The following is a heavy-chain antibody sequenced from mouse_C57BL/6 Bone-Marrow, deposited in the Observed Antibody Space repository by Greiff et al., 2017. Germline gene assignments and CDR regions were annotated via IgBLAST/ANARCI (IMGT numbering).Heavy chain of an antibody. V-gene: IGHV1-47*01. D-gene: IGHD1-1*01. CDR1: GYTFTTYP. CDR2: FHPYNDDT. Sequence: VKLVESGAELVKPGASVKMSCKASGYTFTTYPIEWMKQNHGKSLEWIGNFHPYNDDTKYNEKFKGKATLTVEKSSSTVYLELSRLTSDDSAVYYCLLYYYGSSYGGGFAYWGQGTLVTVSA. CDR3: LLYYYGSSYGGGFAY. J-gene: IGHJ3*01.